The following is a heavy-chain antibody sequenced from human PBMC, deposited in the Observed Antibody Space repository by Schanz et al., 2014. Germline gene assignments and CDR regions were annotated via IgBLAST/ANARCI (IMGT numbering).Heavy chain of an antibody. CDR1: GFTLSNSD. CDR3: ARGTDWNLHY. V-gene: IGHV3-13*01. CDR2: ISASGGST. Sequence: VQLVESGGGLVQPGGSLRLSCAASGFTLSNSDMHWVRQGTGKGLEWVSTISASGGSTYYADSVKGRFTISRDNAKNSLYLQMNSLRAGDTAVYYCARGTDWNLHYWGQGALXTVSS. D-gene: IGHD1-1*01. J-gene: IGHJ4*02.